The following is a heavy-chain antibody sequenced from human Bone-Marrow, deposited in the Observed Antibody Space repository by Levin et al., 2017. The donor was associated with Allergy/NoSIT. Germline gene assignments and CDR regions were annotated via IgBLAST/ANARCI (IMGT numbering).Heavy chain of an antibody. Sequence: PGGSLRLSCAASGLTFSNYGMHWVRQAPGKGLEWVAFISYDATNEYYGDSVMGRFTISRDNSKNTLFLQMNSLRPEDTAVYYCARPNDGGDYFDDWGQGTQVIVSS. V-gene: IGHV3-30*03. CDR1: GLTFSNYG. CDR3: ARPNDGGDYFDD. D-gene: IGHD3-10*01. J-gene: IGHJ4*02. CDR2: ISYDATNE.